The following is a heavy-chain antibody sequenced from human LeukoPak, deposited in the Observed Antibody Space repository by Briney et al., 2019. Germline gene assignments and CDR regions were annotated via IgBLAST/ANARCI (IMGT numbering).Heavy chain of an antibody. Sequence: ASVKVSCKDSGYTFTGYYMHWVRQAPGQGPEWMGWINLNGGGTNYAQKFQGRVAMTRDTSIGTAYMELSRLTSDDTAVYYCARDPPELTPLDYWGQGTLVTVSS. CDR2: INLNGGGT. V-gene: IGHV1-2*02. CDR1: GYTFTGYY. CDR3: ARDPPELTPLDY. D-gene: IGHD1-7*01. J-gene: IGHJ4*02.